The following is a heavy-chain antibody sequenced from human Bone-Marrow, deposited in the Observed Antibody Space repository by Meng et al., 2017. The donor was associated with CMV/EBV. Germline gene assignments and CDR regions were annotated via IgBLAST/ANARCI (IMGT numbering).Heavy chain of an antibody. CDR1: GFTFSSYA. CDR2: ISGTGGST. J-gene: IGHJ6*02. Sequence: LSLTCAASGFTFSSYAMSWVRQAPGKGLEWVSAISGTGGSTYYGDSVKGRFTISRDNSKNTLYLQMNSLRAEDTAVYYCDRYCTSNSCYPQYGKDVCGQGTTVTVSS. CDR3: DRYCTSNSCYPQYGKDV. V-gene: IGHV3-23*01. D-gene: IGHD2-2*01.